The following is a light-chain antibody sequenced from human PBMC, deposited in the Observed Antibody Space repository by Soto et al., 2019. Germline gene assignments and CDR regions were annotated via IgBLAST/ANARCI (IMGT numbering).Light chain of an antibody. Sequence: QSALTQPASVSGSPGQSITISCTGTSSDVGSYNLVSWDQQHPGKAPKLMIYEGSKRPSGVSNRFSGSKSGNTASLTISGLQAEDEAEYYCCSYAGSSTVGFGGGTKLTVL. CDR1: SSDVGSYNL. CDR2: EGS. J-gene: IGLJ2*01. CDR3: CSYAGSSTVG. V-gene: IGLV2-23*01.